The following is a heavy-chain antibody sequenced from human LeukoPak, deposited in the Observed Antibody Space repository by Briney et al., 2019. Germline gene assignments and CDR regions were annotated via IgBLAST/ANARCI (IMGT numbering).Heavy chain of an antibody. J-gene: IGHJ4*02. Sequence: ASVKVPCKASGYAFTSNYMHWVRQAPGQGLEWMGVIHPSGGGTNYAQKFQGRLTVTRDTSASTVYMELSSLRSEDTAVYYCARMDMDPAMVTNFFDYWGQGTLVTVSS. V-gene: IGHV1-46*01. CDR2: IHPSGGGT. CDR3: ARMDMDPAMVTNFFDY. D-gene: IGHD5-18*01. CDR1: GYAFTSNY.